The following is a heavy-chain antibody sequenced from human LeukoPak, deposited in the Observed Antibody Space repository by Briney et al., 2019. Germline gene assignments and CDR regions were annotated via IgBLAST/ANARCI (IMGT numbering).Heavy chain of an antibody. J-gene: IGHJ6*02. CDR1: GFPFSTYA. Sequence: PWGSLRLSCPGSGFPFSTYAMSWVREAPGKGLEWVSGISGSSRSKLYADSVKGQFTSSRDNSKNTLYLQMNSLRAEDTAVYYCANPPVMNYYYYGMDVWAQGTTVTVSS. V-gene: IGHV3-23*01. D-gene: IGHD3-16*01. CDR2: ISGSSRSK. CDR3: ANPPVMNYYYYGMDV.